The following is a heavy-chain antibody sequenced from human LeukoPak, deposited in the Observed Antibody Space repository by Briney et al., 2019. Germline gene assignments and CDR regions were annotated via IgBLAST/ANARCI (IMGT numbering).Heavy chain of an antibody. CDR3: ATGDCSSTSCYYFDC. V-gene: IGHV5-51*01. Sequence: GESLKISCKGSGYSFTSYWIGWVRQMPGKGLEWMGIIYPGDSDTRYSPSFQGQVTISADKSISTAYLQWSSLKASDTAMYYCATGDCSSTSCYYFDCWGQGTLVTVSS. CDR2: IYPGDSDT. D-gene: IGHD2-2*01. CDR1: GYSFTSYW. J-gene: IGHJ4*02.